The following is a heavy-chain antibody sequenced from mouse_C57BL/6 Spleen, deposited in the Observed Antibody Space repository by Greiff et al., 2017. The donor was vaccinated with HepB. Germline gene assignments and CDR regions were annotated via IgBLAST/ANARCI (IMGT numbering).Heavy chain of an antibody. Sequence: QVQLQQPGAELVKPGASVKMSCKASGYTFTSYWMTWVKQRPGQGLEWIGDIYPGSGSTNYNEKFKSKATLTVDTSSSTAYMQLSSLTSEDSAVYYCARGGYDEYYYAMDYWGQGTSVTVSS. CDR1: GYTFTSYW. D-gene: IGHD2-2*01. CDR2: IYPGSGST. V-gene: IGHV1-55*01. CDR3: ARGGYDEYYYAMDY. J-gene: IGHJ4*01.